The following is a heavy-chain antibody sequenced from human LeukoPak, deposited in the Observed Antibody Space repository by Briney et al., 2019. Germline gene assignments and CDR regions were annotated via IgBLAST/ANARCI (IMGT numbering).Heavy chain of an antibody. D-gene: IGHD6-19*01. CDR3: CGSGWFAGPFGY. CDR2: MYYSGST. V-gene: IGHV4-39*07. Sequence: SETLSLTCSVSGGSITKNGYYWGWIRQSPETGLEWIGSMYYSGSTYYNPSLNSRVTISVDTSKNQFSLKLTSVTAADTAVYYCCGSGWFAGPFGYWGQGALVTVSS. J-gene: IGHJ4*02. CDR1: GGSITKNGYY.